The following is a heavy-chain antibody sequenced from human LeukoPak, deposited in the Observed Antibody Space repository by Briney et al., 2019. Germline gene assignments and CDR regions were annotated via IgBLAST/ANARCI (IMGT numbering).Heavy chain of an antibody. J-gene: IGHJ4*02. V-gene: IGHV3-48*01. Sequence: GGSLRLSCAASGFTFSSYSINWVRQAPGKGLEWLSYISSGSGTIYYADSVKGRFTISRDDSQNIVYLQMDSLTAEDTALYYCTTRLRNHFDYWGQGTQVTVSS. D-gene: IGHD5-12*01. CDR2: ISSGSGTI. CDR3: TTRLRNHFDY. CDR1: GFTFSSYS.